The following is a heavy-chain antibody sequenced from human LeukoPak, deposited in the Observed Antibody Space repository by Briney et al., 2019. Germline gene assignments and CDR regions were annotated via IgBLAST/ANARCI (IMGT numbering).Heavy chain of an antibody. Sequence: GGSLRLSCAASGFAFSHYSFHWVRQAPGKGLEYVSAINSNGDDTYYVNSVKGRFTISRDNSKNTLYLQMGNLRPEDMAIYYCARDPGRSPDYWGQGTLVTVSS. J-gene: IGHJ4*02. V-gene: IGHV3-64*01. CDR1: GFAFSHYS. CDR2: INSNGDDT. D-gene: IGHD1-26*01. CDR3: ARDPGRSPDY.